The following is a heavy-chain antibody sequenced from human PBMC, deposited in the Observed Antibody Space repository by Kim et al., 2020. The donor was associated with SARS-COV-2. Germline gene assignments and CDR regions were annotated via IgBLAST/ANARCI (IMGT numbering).Heavy chain of an antibody. CDR1: GFTFSSYG. J-gene: IGHJ6*01. Sequence: GGSLRLSCAASGFTFSSYGMHWVRQAPGKGLEGVAVISYDGSNKYYADSVKGRFTISRDNSKNTLYLQMNSLRAEDTAVYYCAKGGAGYYYYGMDVWGQG. CDR3: AKGGAGYYYYGMDV. CDR2: ISYDGSNK. V-gene: IGHV3-30*18. D-gene: IGHD1-26*01.